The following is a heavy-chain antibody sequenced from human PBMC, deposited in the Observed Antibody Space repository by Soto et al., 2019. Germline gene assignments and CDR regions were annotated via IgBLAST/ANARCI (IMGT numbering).Heavy chain of an antibody. D-gene: IGHD1-26*01. CDR2: IIPTFGTP. CDR3: ASQRSSQYCDF. Sequence: QVQLVQSGTVVQRRGSSVKVSCQASGGTFSSHGMAWVRQAPGQGLEWMGGIIPTFGTPTYAPKFQGRVTITADKSTNTAYMGLSSLRSEDTGVYYCASQRSSQYCDFWGEGTLMNVSS. J-gene: IGHJ4*02. CDR1: GGTFSSHG. V-gene: IGHV1-69*06.